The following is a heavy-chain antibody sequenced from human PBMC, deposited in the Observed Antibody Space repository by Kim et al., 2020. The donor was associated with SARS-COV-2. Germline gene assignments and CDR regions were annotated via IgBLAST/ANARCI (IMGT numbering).Heavy chain of an antibody. CDR2: IYYSGST. Sequence: SETLSLTCTVSGGSISSGGYYWSWIRQHPGKGLEWIGYIYYSGSTYYNPSLKSRVTISVDTSKNQFSLKLSSVTAADTAVYYCARGIFRVGAAAGTSWGQGTLVTVSS. CDR1: GGSISSGGYY. J-gene: IGHJ5*02. D-gene: IGHD6-13*01. V-gene: IGHV4-31*03. CDR3: ARGIFRVGAAAGTS.